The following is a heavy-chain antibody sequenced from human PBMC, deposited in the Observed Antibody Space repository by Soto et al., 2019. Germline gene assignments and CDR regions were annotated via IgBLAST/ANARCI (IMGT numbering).Heavy chain of an antibody. V-gene: IGHV1-69*06. CDR1: GGTFSSYA. Sequence: ASVKVSCKASGGTFSSYAISWVRQAPGQGLEWMGGIIPIFGTANYAQKFQGRVTITADKSTSTAYMELSSLRSEDTAVYYCARSRRYYDSSGYTYYFDYWGEGTLVTVSS. CDR2: IIPIFGTA. D-gene: IGHD3-22*01. J-gene: IGHJ4*02. CDR3: ARSRRYYDSSGYTYYFDY.